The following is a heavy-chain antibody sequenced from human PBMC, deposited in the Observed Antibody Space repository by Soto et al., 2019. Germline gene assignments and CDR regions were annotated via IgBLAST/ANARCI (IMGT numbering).Heavy chain of an antibody. CDR3: ARSSGRDYGDQHTPFSWFDP. J-gene: IGHJ5*02. Sequence: QVQLVESGGGLVKPGGSLRLSCGASGFTFSDYYMSWIRQAPGKGLEWVSYISSSGSTIYYADSVKGRFTISRDNAKNSLYLQMNSLRAEDTAVYYCARSSGRDYGDQHTPFSWFDPWGQGTLVTVSS. CDR1: GFTFSDYY. V-gene: IGHV3-11*01. CDR2: ISSSGSTI. D-gene: IGHD4-17*01.